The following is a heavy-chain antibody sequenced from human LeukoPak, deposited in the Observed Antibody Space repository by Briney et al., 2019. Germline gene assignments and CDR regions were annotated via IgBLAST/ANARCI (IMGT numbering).Heavy chain of an antibody. CDR2: ISWDGSST. V-gene: IGHV3-43D*03. J-gene: IGHJ4*02. Sequence: PGGSLRLSCAASGFTFDDYAMHWVRQAPGKGLEWVSLISWDGSSTYYADSVKGRFTISRDSSKNTLYLQMSSLRAEDTAVYYCAKVGRAMAKHFDYWGQGTLVTVSS. CDR3: AKVGRAMAKHFDY. CDR1: GFTFDDYA. D-gene: IGHD5-18*01.